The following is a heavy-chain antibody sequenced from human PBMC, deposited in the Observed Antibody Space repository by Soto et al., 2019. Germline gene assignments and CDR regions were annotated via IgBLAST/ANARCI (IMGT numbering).Heavy chain of an antibody. CDR3: ARQGSGSEYPQYFYYGMDV. Sequence: QVQLVQSGAEVEKPGASVRVSCKTSGYTFTAYYIHWVRQAPGQGLEWMGWINPNSGVANYARNFQGRVTMTRDTSISTDYIELNKMRSEDTTIYYCARQGSGSEYPQYFYYGMDVWGQGTTVAASS. V-gene: IGHV1-2*02. D-gene: IGHD6-19*01. CDR2: INPNSGVA. CDR1: GYTFTAYY. J-gene: IGHJ6*02.